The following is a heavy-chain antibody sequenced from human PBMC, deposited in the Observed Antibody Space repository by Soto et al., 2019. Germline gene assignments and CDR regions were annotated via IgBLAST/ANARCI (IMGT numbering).Heavy chain of an antibody. J-gene: IGHJ6*03. CDR3: ASVLPEYSPWGYYYYMDV. CDR2: MNPNSGNT. D-gene: IGHD7-27*01. CDR1: GYTFTSYD. Sequence: ASVKVSCKASGYTFTSYDINWVRQATGQGLEWMGWMNPNSGNTGYAQKFQGRVTMTRNTSISTAYMELSSLRSEDTAVYYCASVLPEYSPWGYYYYMDVWGKGTTVTVSS. V-gene: IGHV1-8*01.